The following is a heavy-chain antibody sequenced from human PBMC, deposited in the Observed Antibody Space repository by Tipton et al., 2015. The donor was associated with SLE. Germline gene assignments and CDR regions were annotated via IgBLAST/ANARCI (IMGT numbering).Heavy chain of an antibody. CDR1: GYTFTGSY. CDR2: INPNSGGT. V-gene: IGHV1-2*06. D-gene: IGHD2-2*01. J-gene: IGHJ4*02. Sequence: QSGAEVKKPGASVKVSCKASGYTFTGSYIHWMRQAPGQGLEWMGRINPNSGGTNYALKLQGRVTMTRDTSISTAYMELSRLRSDDTAVYYCVRECSSTALLDYVDYWGQGTLVTVSS. CDR3: VRECSSTALLDYVDY.